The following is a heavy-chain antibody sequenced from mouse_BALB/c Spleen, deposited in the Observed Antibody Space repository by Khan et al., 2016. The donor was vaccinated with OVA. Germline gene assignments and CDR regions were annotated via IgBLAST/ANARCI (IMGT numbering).Heavy chain of an antibody. CDR3: ARRNYFGYTFAY. Sequence: QVQLKQSGAELARPGASVKLSCTASGYTFTDYYINWVKQRTGQGLEWIGEISPRSGDTYYNERFMGKATLTADKSSRTAYMQLSSLTSEASAVYYCARRNYFGYTFAYWGQGTLVTVSA. D-gene: IGHD1-2*01. J-gene: IGHJ3*01. CDR2: ISPRSGDT. V-gene: IGHV1-77*01. CDR1: GYTFTDYY.